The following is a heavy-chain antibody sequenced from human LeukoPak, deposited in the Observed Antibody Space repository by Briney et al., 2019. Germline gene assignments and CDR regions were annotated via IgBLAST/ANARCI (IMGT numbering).Heavy chain of an antibody. CDR1: GFTVSSNY. D-gene: IGHD3-3*01. J-gene: IGHJ4*02. CDR2: IYSGGST. CDR3: ARGSDYDFWSGYSFDDY. V-gene: IGHV3-66*01. Sequence: GGSLRLSCAASGFTVSSNYMSWVRQAPGKGLEWVSVIYSGGSTYYADSVKGRFTISRDNSKNTLYLQMNSLRAEDTAVYYCARGSDYDFWSGYSFDDYWGQGTLVTVSS.